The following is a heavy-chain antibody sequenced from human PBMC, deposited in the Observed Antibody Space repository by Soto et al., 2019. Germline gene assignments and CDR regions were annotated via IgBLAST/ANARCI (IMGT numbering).Heavy chain of an antibody. CDR3: ARGPHWTVLRGLIVFFDN. CDR2: ISGSGAKT. Sequence: GGSLRLSCAASGFAFSSFPMNWVRQTPGKGLEWVSGISGSGAKTDYADSVQGRFIISRDNSRDTLFLQMNSLRAEDTAVYYCARGPHWTVLRGLIVFFDNWGRGTLVTVSS. D-gene: IGHD3-16*02. CDR1: GFAFSSFP. J-gene: IGHJ4*02. V-gene: IGHV3-23*01.